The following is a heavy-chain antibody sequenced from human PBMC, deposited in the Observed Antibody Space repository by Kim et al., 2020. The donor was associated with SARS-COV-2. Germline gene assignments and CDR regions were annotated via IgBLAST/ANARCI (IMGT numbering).Heavy chain of an antibody. CDR3: ERLRYRDAFDI. J-gene: IGHJ3*02. D-gene: IGHD5-18*01. V-gene: IGHV4-59*08. Sequence: HHNPARQSRGTISVDTPTNQFSLKLSSVIAADTAVYYCERLRYRDAFDIWGQGTMVTVSS.